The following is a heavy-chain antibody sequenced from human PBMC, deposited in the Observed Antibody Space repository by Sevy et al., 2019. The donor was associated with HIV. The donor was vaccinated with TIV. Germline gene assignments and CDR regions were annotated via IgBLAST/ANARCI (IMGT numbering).Heavy chain of an antibody. Sequence: GGSLRLSCAASGFTFSNNFMNWVRQAPGKGLEWVSSISSGSSYIFYADSLKGRFTISRDNAKNSLYLHMNSLRAEDTAVYYCARGAYYGSLYYFDYWGPGTLVTVSS. D-gene: IGHD3-10*01. CDR3: ARGAYYGSLYYFDY. J-gene: IGHJ4*02. CDR1: GFTFSNNF. V-gene: IGHV3-21*01. CDR2: ISSGSSYI.